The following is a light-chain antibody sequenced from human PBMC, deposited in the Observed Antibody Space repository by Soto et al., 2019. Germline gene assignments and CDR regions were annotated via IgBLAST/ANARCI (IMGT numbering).Light chain of an antibody. CDR1: SSNIGTNY. CDR3: AAWDDSLRGPV. Sequence: QSVLTQPPSASGTPGQRVTISCSGSSSNIGTNYVYWYQQLPGTAPKLLIYSNNQRPSGVPDRFSGSKSGTSASLAISGLRSEDEADYYCAAWDDSLRGPVFGGGTNSPS. J-gene: IGLJ2*01. V-gene: IGLV1-47*02. CDR2: SNN.